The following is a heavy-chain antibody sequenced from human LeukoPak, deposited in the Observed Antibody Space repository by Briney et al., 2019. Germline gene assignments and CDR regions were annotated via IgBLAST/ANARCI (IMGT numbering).Heavy chain of an antibody. CDR1: GYTFTSFD. D-gene: IGHD5-12*01. CDR2: MNPNSGNT. J-gene: IGHJ4*02. CDR3: ARAQDIVATIDY. V-gene: IGHV1-8*01. Sequence: GASVKVSCKASGYTFTSFDITWVRQATGQGPEWMGWMNPNSGNTGYAQKFQGRVTMTRDTSTSTVYMELSSLRSEDTAVYYCARAQDIVATIDYWGQGTLVTVSS.